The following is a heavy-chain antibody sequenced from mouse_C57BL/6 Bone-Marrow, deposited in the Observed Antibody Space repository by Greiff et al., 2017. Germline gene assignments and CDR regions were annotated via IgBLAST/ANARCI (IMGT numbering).Heavy chain of an antibody. CDR1: GYTFTSYW. D-gene: IGHD2-4*01. V-gene: IGHV1-55*01. J-gene: IGHJ2*01. CDR2: IYPGSGST. CDR3: ARFDYVPYYFDY. Sequence: QVQLQQPGAELVKPGASVKMSCKASGYTFTSYWITWVKQRPGQGLEWIGDIYPGSGSTNYNAKFKSKATLTVDTSSSTAYMQLSSLTSEDSAVYYCARFDYVPYYFDYWGQGTTLTVSS.